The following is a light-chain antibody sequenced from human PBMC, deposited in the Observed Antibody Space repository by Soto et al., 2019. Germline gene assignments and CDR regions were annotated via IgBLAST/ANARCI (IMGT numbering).Light chain of an antibody. J-gene: IGKJ2*01. CDR1: QSVSSAY. CDR3: QQYCPSPMYS. CDR2: ATS. Sequence: EVVLTQSPGTLSLSPGEWATLSCRASQSVSSAYLAWYQQKPGPAPRLLIYATSSRATGIPDRFSGSGSWTYLTLTLTRLEPEDFAVYYLQQYCPSPMYSFGQETKLEI. V-gene: IGKV3-20*01.